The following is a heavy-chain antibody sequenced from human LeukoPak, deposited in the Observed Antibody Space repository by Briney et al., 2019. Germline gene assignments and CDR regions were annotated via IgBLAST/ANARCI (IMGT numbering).Heavy chain of an antibody. CDR1: GGSISSRNW. CDR2: ISHTGGT. Sequence: PSGTLSLTCAVSGGSISSRNWWSWVRQPPGKGLEWIGEISHTGGTSYTPPLKSRVAISVDKSKNQCSLNLSSVTAADTAVYYCARLSNPVGALRNFYYSMDVWGKGTTVIVSS. V-gene: IGHV4-4*02. D-gene: IGHD4-17*01. J-gene: IGHJ6*03. CDR3: ARLSNPVGALRNFYYSMDV.